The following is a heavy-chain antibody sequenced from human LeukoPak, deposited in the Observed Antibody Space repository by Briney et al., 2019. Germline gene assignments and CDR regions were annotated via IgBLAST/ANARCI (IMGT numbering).Heavy chain of an antibody. CDR1: GFTFSSYA. J-gene: IGHJ6*02. CDR2: ISGSGGST. Sequence: GGSLRLSCAASGFTFSSYAMSWVRQAPGKGLEWVSAISGSGGSTYYADSVKGRFTISRDNSKNTLYLQMNSLRAEDTAVYYCARPVGCSGGSCYSDWYYYGMDVWGQGTTVTVSS. V-gene: IGHV3-23*01. D-gene: IGHD2-15*01. CDR3: ARPVGCSGGSCYSDWYYYGMDV.